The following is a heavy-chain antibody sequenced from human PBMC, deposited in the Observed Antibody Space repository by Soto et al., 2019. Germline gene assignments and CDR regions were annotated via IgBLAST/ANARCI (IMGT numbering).Heavy chain of an antibody. CDR2: IYHSGST. D-gene: IGHD6-6*01. V-gene: IGHV4-30-2*01. Sequence: PSETQSLTCTVSDGSISSVGYSWIWLQQPPGKGLEWIGYIYHSGSTYYNPSLKSRVTISVDRSKNQFSLKLSSVTAADTAVYYCARYSSSRNWFDPWGQGTLVTVSS. CDR3: ARYSSSRNWFDP. CDR1: DGSISSVGYS. J-gene: IGHJ5*02.